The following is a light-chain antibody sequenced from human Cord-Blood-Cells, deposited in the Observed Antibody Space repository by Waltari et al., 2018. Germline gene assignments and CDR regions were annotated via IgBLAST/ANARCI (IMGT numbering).Light chain of an antibody. Sequence: DIQMTQSPSSLSASVGDRVTITCRASQGISNSLAWYQQKPGKAPKLLLYAAARLESGVPSRFSGSGAGTDYTLTISSLQPEDFATYYCQQYYSTPYTFGQGTKLEIK. CDR2: AAA. J-gene: IGKJ2*01. CDR1: QGISNS. CDR3: QQYYSTPYT. V-gene: IGKV1-NL1*01.